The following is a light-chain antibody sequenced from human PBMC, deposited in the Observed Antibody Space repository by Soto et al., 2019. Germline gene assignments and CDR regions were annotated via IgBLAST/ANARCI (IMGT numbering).Light chain of an antibody. CDR1: SSDVGNYNL. Sequence: QSALTQPASVSGSPGQSITISCTGTSSDVGNYNLVSWYQQHPGKAPKVMIYEGSHRPSGVSNRFSGSKSGNTASLTISGLRADDEADYYCCSYAGSRTYVFGTGTKLTVL. J-gene: IGLJ1*01. CDR3: CSYAGSRTYV. CDR2: EGS. V-gene: IGLV2-23*01.